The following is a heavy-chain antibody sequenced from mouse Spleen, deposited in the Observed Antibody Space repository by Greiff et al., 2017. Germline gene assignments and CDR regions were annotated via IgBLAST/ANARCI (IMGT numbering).Heavy chain of an antibody. CDR3: ARVFTTVVNWYFDV. CDR1: GYTFTSYG. CDR2: IYPRSGNT. D-gene: IGHD1-1*01. V-gene: IGHV1-81*01. Sequence: VQLQESGAELARPGASVKLSCKASGYTFTSYGISWVKQRTGQGLEWIGEIYPRSGNTYYNEKFKGKATLTADKSSSTAYMELRSLTSEDSAVYFCARVFTTVVNWYFDVWGAGTTVTVSS. J-gene: IGHJ1*01.